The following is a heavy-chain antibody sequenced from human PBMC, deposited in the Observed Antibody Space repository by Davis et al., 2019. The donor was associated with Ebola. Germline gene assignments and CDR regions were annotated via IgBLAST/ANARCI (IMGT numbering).Heavy chain of an antibody. CDR3: AKDTSNIWFDI. J-gene: IGHJ3*02. Sequence: GGSLRLSCAASGFIFSSYVMSWVRQAPGKGLEWVSTLGTSADTYYADSVKGRFTISRDNSKNTLDLQMNGLRVEDTAIYYCAKDTSNIWFDIWGQGTMVTVSS. V-gene: IGHV3-23*01. D-gene: IGHD1-26*01. CDR1: GFIFSSYV. CDR2: LGTSADT.